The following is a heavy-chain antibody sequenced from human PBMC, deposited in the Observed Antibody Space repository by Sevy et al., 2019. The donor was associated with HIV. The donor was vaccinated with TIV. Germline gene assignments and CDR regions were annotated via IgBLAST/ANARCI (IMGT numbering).Heavy chain of an antibody. V-gene: IGHV3-33*01. D-gene: IGHD3-22*01. J-gene: IGHJ4*02. Sequence: GESLKISCAATGFTFSNYAMHWVRQAPGKGMEWVAIIWSDGAYQYHGDSVKGRFTISRDNSKNTLHLQMNNVRVEDTAVYYCTRGGYYYDNAAYYALDSWGQGTLVTVSS. CDR2: IWSDGAYQ. CDR1: GFTFSNYA. CDR3: TRGGYYYDNAAYYALDS.